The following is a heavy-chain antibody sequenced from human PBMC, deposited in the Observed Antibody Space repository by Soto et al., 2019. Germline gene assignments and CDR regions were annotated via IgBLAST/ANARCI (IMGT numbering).Heavy chain of an antibody. CDR3: AKLNVGATRDTDVDS. V-gene: IGHV4-39*02. J-gene: IGHJ4*02. D-gene: IGHD1-26*01. CDR2: AHSSGGT. Sequence: QLQESGPGLVKPSETLSLTCTVSGVFVSSGSYFWGCIRQPPGKWLEWIGSAHSSGGTYYNPSLKSRLTISVDKSKNTFSLRLKSVPAADTAVYYCAKLNVGATRDTDVDSCCPGKLVTVSS. CDR1: GVFVSSGSYF.